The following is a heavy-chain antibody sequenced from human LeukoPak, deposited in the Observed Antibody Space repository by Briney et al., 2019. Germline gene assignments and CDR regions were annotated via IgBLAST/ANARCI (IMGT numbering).Heavy chain of an antibody. J-gene: IGHJ4*02. D-gene: IGHD7-27*01. V-gene: IGHV4-39*01. Sequence: SETLSLTCTVSGGSISSSSYYWAWIRQPPGKWLEWIASIFYSGTTYYNPSLKSRVIISVDTSKNQFSVKLTSVTAADTALYYCARLVSLTGGLDNWGQGTLVTVSS. CDR2: IFYSGTT. CDR3: ARLVSLTGGLDN. CDR1: GGSISSSSYY.